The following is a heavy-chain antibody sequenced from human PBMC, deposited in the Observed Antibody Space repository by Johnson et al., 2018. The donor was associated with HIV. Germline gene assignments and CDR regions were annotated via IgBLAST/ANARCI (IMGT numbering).Heavy chain of an antibody. D-gene: IGHD3-22*01. J-gene: IGHJ3*02. CDR1: EFTFGRFS. CDR2: ISYDGSSK. CDR3: ARDGDYYDSNGGDAFDI. V-gene: IGHV3-30-3*01. Sequence: QVQLVESGGGVVQPGRSLRLSCAAPEFTFGRFSLHCVRQPPGKGLEWVSLISYDGSSKLYADSVKGRFTISRDNSKNTLYLQMNSLRAEDTAVYFCARDGDYYDSNGGDAFDIWGQGTMVTVSS.